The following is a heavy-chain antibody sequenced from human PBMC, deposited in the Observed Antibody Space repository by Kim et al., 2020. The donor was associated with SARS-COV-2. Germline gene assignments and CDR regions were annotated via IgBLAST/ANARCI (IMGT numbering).Heavy chain of an antibody. J-gene: IGHJ6*02. Sequence: GGSLRLSCSASGFTFSSYAMHWVRQAPGKGLEYVSAISSNGGSTYYADSVKGRFTISRDNSKNTLYLQMSSLRAEDTAVYYCVKGGLELELFPWYYYYGMDVWGQGTTVTVSS. CDR2: ISSNGGST. CDR1: GFTFSSYA. V-gene: IGHV3-64D*06. D-gene: IGHD1-7*01. CDR3: VKGGLELELFPWYYYYGMDV.